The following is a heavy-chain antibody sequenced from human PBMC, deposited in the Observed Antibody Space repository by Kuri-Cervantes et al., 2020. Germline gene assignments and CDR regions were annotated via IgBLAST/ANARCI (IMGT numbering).Heavy chain of an antibody. J-gene: IGHJ4*02. V-gene: IGHV3-15*01. CDR3: ARASPYFDY. CDR2: IKSKTDGGTT. CDR1: GFTFSDYW. Sequence: GGSLRLSCAASGFTFSDYWMSWVRQAPGKGLEWVGRIKSKTDGGTTDYAAPVKGRFTISRDDSKNTLYLQMNSLRAEDTAVYYCARASPYFDYWGQGTLVTVSS.